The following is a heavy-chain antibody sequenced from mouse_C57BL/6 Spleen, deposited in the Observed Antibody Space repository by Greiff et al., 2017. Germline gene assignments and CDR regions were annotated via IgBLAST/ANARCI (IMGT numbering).Heavy chain of an antibody. D-gene: IGHD2-3*01. V-gene: IGHV2-2*01. Sequence: VQGVESGPGLVQPSQSLSITCTVSGFSLTSYGVHWVRQSPGKGLEWLGVIWSGGSTDYNAAFISRLSISKDNSKSQVFFKMNSLQADDTAIYYCARNRIYDGHGGAMDYWGQGTSVTVSS. CDR1: GFSLTSYG. CDR2: IWSGGST. J-gene: IGHJ4*01. CDR3: ARNRIYDGHGGAMDY.